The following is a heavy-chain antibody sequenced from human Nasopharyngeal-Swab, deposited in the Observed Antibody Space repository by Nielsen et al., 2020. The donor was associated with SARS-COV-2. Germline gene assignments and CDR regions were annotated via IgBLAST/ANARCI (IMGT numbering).Heavy chain of an antibody. CDR2: IYPGDSNT. CDR1: GYSFTIYW. V-gene: IGHV5-51*01. CDR3: ARPMRPMGHYYFGMDV. J-gene: IGHJ6*02. Sequence: KVSCKGSGYSFTIYWIGWVRQMPGKGLEWMGIIYPGDSNTRYSPSFQGQVTISVDKYSSTAYLQWSSLKASDTAIYYCARPMRPMGHYYFGMDVWGQGTTVTVSS. D-gene: IGHD1-26*01.